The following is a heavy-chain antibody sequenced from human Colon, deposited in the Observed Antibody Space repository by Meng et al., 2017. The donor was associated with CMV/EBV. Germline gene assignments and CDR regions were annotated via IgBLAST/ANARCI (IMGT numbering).Heavy chain of an antibody. D-gene: IGHD3-3*01. V-gene: IGHV1-8*03. Sequence: FTSYDINWVRQATGQGLEWMGWMNPNSGNTSYAQEFQGRVAITRNTSISTAYMELSSLRSEDTAVYYCARSLTGTIFGVVIARWFDPWGQGTLVTVSS. CDR3: ARSLTGTIFGVVIARWFDP. J-gene: IGHJ5*02. CDR1: FTSYD. CDR2: MNPNSGNT.